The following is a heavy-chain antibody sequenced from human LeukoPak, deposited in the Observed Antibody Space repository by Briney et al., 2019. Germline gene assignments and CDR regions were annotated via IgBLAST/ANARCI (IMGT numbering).Heavy chain of an antibody. CDR3: ARASCSGGSCYSPLWFDP. CDR2: IIPIFGTA. Sequence: SVKVSCKASGGTFSSYAISWVRQAPGQGLEWMGRIIPIFGTANYAQKSQGRVTITTDESTSTAYMELSSLRSEDTAVYYCARASCSGGSCYSPLWFDPWGQGTLVTVSS. D-gene: IGHD2-15*01. J-gene: IGHJ5*02. V-gene: IGHV1-69*05. CDR1: GGTFSSYA.